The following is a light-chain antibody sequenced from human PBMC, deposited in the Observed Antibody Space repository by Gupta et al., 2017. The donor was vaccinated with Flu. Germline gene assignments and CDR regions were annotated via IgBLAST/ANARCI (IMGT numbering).Light chain of an antibody. J-gene: IGKJ3*01. CDR1: QSIGKY. V-gene: IGKV1-39*01. CDR2: FAS. CDR3: QQTYTAPFA. Sequence: ASVGDRVTITCRASQSIGKYLNWYQHRPGQAPKLLIYFASNLQSGVPSGFSGSGSGTDFTLTISSLQPEDLATYFCQQTYTAPFAFGPGTNVDL.